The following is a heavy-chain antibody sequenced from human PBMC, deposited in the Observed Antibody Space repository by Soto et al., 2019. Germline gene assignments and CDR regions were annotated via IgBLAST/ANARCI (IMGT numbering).Heavy chain of an antibody. CDR1: GGSISSGANY. CDR3: ARVLCSRTTCYLPAWFDP. CDR2: IYYSGSA. V-gene: IGHV4-31*03. J-gene: IGHJ5*02. Sequence: PSETLSLTCTVSGGSISSGANYWSWVRQGPGKGLEWIGNIYYSGSAYYNPSLKSRLTMSVDTSKNSFSLKLTSVTAADTAVYYCARVLCSRTTCYLPAWFDPWGQGTLVTVSS. D-gene: IGHD2-2*01.